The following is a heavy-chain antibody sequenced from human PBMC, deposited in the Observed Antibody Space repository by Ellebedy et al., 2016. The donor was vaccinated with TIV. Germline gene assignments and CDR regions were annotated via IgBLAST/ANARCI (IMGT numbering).Heavy chain of an antibody. CDR3: AGGSYTPYGMDV. CDR2: SYYIGTT. CDR1: GGSVSSGSPY. J-gene: IGHJ6*02. D-gene: IGHD3-10*01. V-gene: IGHV4-61*01. Sequence: GSLRLSCTVSGGSVSSGSPYWNWIRQPPGTGLEWIGYSYYIGTTNYNPSLKSRVTISEDTSKNQFSLRLTSVTAADTAVYYCAGGSYTPYGMDVWGRGTTVIVSS.